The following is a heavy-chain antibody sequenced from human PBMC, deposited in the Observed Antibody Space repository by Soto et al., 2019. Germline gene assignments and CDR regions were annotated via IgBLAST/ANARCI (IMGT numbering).Heavy chain of an antibody. CDR1: GYAFTTYG. CDR2: ISAYNGNT. D-gene: IGHD3-10*01. Sequence: QVHLVQSGAEVKKPGASVKVSCQGSGYAFTTYGISWVRQAPGQGLEWMGWISAYNGNTNYAQKLQGRVTVTRDTSTSTAYMQLRSLRNDDTAVDSCERGSYGDYWGQGALVTGSS. V-gene: IGHV1-18*01. CDR3: ERGSYGDY. J-gene: IGHJ4*02.